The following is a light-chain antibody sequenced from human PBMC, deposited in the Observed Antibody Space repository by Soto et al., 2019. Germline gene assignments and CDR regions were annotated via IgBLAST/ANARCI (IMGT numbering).Light chain of an antibody. CDR3: QQTNTFLPLT. J-gene: IGKJ4*01. Sequence: DIQMTQSPSSVSASVGERVTITCRASQGISNWLAWYQQQPGKAPKLLIYAASSLQSGVPSRFSGGGSGTHFTLIISSLQPEDFATYYCQQTNTFLPLTIGGGTKVEIK. CDR2: AAS. CDR1: QGISNW. V-gene: IGKV1-12*01.